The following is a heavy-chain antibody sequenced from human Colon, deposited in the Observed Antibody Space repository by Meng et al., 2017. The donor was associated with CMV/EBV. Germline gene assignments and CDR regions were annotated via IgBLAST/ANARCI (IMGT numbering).Heavy chain of an antibody. Sequence: GGSLRLSCQGSGSTFTNYWIGWVRQMPRKGLEWMGIIYPGDSETRYSPSFQGQVNISVDKSTTTAYLQWSSLKASDTAIYYCASPTSDFYYYGVDVWGQGTTVTVSS. CDR2: IYPGDSET. V-gene: IGHV5-51*01. CDR3: ASPTSDFYYYGVDV. CDR1: GSTFTNYW. J-gene: IGHJ6*02.